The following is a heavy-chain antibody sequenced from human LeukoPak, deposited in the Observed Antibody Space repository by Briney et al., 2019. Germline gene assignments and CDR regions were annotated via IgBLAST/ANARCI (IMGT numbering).Heavy chain of an antibody. D-gene: IGHD4-11*01. CDR2: IYTSGST. Sequence: SETLSLTCTVSGGSISSGSYYWSWIRQPAGKGLEWIGRIYTSGSTNYNPSLKSRVTISVDTSKNQFSLKLSSVTAADTAVYYCARQALGRVTSKNYFDYWGQGTLVTVSS. J-gene: IGHJ4*02. CDR3: ARQALGRVTSKNYFDY. V-gene: IGHV4-61*02. CDR1: GGSISSGSYY.